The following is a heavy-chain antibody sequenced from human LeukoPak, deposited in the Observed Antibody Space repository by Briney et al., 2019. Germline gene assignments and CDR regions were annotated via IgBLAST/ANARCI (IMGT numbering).Heavy chain of an antibody. D-gene: IGHD3-3*01. Sequence: GRSLRLSCAASGFTFSSYWMSWVRQAPGKGLEWVANIKQDGSEKYYVDSVKGRFTISRDNAKNSLYLQMNSLRAEDTAVYYCARAPFTSSAYDFWSARTAGYFDYWGQGTLVTVSS. CDR1: GFTFSSYW. J-gene: IGHJ4*01. V-gene: IGHV3-7*01. CDR3: ARAPFTSSAYDFWSARTAGYFDY. CDR2: IKQDGSEK.